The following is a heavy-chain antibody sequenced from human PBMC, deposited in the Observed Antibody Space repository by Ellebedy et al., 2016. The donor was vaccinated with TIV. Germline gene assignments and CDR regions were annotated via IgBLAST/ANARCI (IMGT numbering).Heavy chain of an antibody. V-gene: IGHV1-46*01. D-gene: IGHD5/OR15-5a*01. CDR3: ARDYPSVFTGFAF. J-gene: IGHJ5*01. CDR1: GDTFSSYC. Sequence: ASVKVSCKESGDTFSSYCVHWVRQAPGQGLQWMGVFKATDGSTIFSQKFQGRVSMTRDTSTNTIHMELSSLRSEDTAVYYCARDYPSVFTGFAFWGQGTLVTVSS. CDR2: FKATDGST.